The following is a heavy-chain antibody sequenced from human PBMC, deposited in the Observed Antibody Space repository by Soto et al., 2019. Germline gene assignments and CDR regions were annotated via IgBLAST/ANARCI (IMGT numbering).Heavy chain of an antibody. D-gene: IGHD6-19*01. CDR1: GFTFSTYG. J-gene: IGHJ5*02. V-gene: IGHV3-30*18. Sequence: GSLRLSCAASGFTFSTYGMPWVRQAPGKGLEWVAFISYDGSNEYYADSVKGRFTISRDNSKNTVFLQMNSLRGEDTAVYYWAKSLAVAAGWFDPWGQGALVTVSS. CDR3: AKSLAVAAGWFDP. CDR2: ISYDGSNE.